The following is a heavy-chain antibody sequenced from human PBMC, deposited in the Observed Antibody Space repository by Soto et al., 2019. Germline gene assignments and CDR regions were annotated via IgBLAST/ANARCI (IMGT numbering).Heavy chain of an antibody. D-gene: IGHD4-17*01. J-gene: IGHJ5*02. CDR3: AILPWGGYGGIFDP. Sequence: SETPSLTCTVSGCSISIYYWNWIRQRPGKGLEWIGYIYYSGSTKYNPSLKSRVTISVDTSKNQFSLKLSSVTAADTAVYYCAILPWGGYGGIFDPWGQGTLVTVSS. CDR1: GCSISIYY. CDR2: IYYSGST. V-gene: IGHV4-59*13.